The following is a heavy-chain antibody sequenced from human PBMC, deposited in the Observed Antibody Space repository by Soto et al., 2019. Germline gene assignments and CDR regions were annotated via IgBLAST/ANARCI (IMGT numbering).Heavy chain of an antibody. J-gene: IGHJ4*02. CDR2: IIPSLGVA. Sequence: SVKVSCKASGGTFSSYTISWVRQAPGQGLEWMGRIIPSLGVANYAQKLRGRVTITAEKSTSTAYMELSSLRSEDTAVYYCASRGYSGYDFQAPGFDYWGQGTLVTVSS. D-gene: IGHD5-12*01. CDR1: GGTFSSYT. V-gene: IGHV1-69*02. CDR3: ASRGYSGYDFQAPGFDY.